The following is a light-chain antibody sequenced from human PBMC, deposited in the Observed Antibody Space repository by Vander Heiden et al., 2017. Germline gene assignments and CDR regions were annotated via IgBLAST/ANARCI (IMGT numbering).Light chain of an antibody. CDR3: QQFSNWPYT. Sequence: EIVMTQSPGTLSVSPGERATLSCRARQSVNTNLAWYQKKPCQAPGLLIYGASTRATGIPARFSGSGSGTEFTLTISSLQSEDFAVYYCQQFSNWPYTLGQGTKLEI. CDR1: QSVNTN. CDR2: GAS. V-gene: IGKV3-15*01. J-gene: IGKJ2*01.